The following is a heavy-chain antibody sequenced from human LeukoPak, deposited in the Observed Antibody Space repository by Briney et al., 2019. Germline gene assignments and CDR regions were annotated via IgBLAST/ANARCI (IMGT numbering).Heavy chain of an antibody. CDR2: ISSSSSYI. CDR1: GFTFSSYR. Sequence: GGSLRLSCAASGFTFSSYRMNWVRQAPGKGLEWVSSISSSSSYIYYADSVKGRFTISRDNAKNSLYLQMNSLRAEDTAVYYCARGSTSCYYYWGQGTLVTVSS. V-gene: IGHV3-21*01. J-gene: IGHJ4*02. D-gene: IGHD2-2*01. CDR3: ARGSTSCYYY.